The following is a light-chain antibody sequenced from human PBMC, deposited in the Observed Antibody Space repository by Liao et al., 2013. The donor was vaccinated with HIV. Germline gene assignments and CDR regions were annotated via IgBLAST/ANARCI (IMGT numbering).Light chain of an antibody. CDR3: QVWDSNGNHYV. CDR1: RLGSKY. J-gene: IGLJ1*01. CDR2: QDN. Sequence: SYELTQPPSVSVSPRQTASITCSGDRLGSKYVFWYQQRPGQSPVLVMYQDNQRPSGIPERFSGSNSGNTATLTITRVEAGDEADYYCQVWDSNGNHYVFGTGTQVTVI. V-gene: IGLV3-1*01.